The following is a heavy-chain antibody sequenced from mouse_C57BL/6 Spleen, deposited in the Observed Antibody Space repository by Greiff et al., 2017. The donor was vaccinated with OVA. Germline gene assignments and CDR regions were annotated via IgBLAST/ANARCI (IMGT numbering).Heavy chain of an antibody. CDR3: ARVTTGEEY. Sequence: QVQLQQPGAELVKPGASVKLSCKASGYTFTSYWMHWVKQRPGQGLEWIGRIDPKNGGTKYNEKFKSKATLTVDKPSSTAYMQLSSLTSEDSAVYFCARVTTGEEYWGQGTTVTVAS. J-gene: IGHJ2*01. V-gene: IGHV1-72*01. D-gene: IGHD2-1*01. CDR1: GYTFTSYW. CDR2: IDPKNGGT.